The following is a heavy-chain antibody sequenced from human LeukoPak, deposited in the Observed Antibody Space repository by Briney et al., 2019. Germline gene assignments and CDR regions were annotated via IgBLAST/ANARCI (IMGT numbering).Heavy chain of an antibody. CDR3: ARGGYCSGGSCRTY. CDR2: ISSSGSYI. J-gene: IGHJ4*02. D-gene: IGHD2-15*01. V-gene: IGHV3-21*01. Sequence: GGSLRLSCAASGFTFSSYSMNWVRQAPGKGLEWVSSISSSGSYIYYADSVKGRFTISRDNAKNSLYLQMNSLRAEDTAVYYCARGGYCSGGSCRTYWGQGTLVTVSS. CDR1: GFTFSSYS.